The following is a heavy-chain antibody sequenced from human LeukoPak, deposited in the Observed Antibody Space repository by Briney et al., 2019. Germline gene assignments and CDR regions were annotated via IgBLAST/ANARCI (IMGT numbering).Heavy chain of an antibody. CDR2: IWYDGSNE. J-gene: IGHJ5*02. CDR3: AKDLYYYDSSGYSP. D-gene: IGHD3-22*01. CDR1: GFTFSSYG. V-gene: IGHV3-33*06. Sequence: GGSLRLSCAASGFTFSSYGMHWVRQAPGKGLEWVAVIWYDGSNEYYADSVKGRFTISRDNSKNTLYLQMNSLRAEDTAVYYCAKDLYYYDSSGYSPWGQGTLVTVSS.